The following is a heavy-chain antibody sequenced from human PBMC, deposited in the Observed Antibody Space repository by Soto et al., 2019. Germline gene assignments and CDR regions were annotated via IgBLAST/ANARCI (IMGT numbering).Heavy chain of an antibody. J-gene: IGHJ6*02. CDR3: ARSQGGSTSLDIYYYYYYGMDV. CDR1: GGTFSSYA. CDR2: IIPIFGTA. Sequence: QVQLVQSGAEVKKPGSSVKVSCTAPGGTFSSYAISWVRQAPGQGLEWMGGIIPIFGTANYAQKFQGRVTITADESTSTGYMELSSRRSEDTAVYYCARSQGGSTSLDIYYYYYYGMDVWGQGTTVTVSS. V-gene: IGHV1-69*01. D-gene: IGHD2-2*01.